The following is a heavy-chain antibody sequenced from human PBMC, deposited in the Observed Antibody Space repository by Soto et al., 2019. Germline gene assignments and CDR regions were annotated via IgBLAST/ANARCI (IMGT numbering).Heavy chain of an antibody. D-gene: IGHD3-10*01. V-gene: IGHV3-23*01. CDR1: GFSFSSYA. J-gene: IGHJ4*02. Sequence: EAQLLESGGSLVQPGGSLRLSCAASGFSFSSYAMNWVRQAPGKGLEWVSIISGAGDRTYYADSVKGRFTISRDNSKNTLYLQMNSLRAEDTAVYHCAKATRGPLFSRRSDANHFDSWGQGTLVTVSS. CDR2: ISGAGDRT. CDR3: AKATRGPLFSRRSDANHFDS.